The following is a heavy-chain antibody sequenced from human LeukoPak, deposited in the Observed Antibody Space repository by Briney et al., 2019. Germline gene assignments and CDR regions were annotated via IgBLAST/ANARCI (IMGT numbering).Heavy chain of an antibody. Sequence: ASVKVSCKASGYTFTSYYMHWVRQAPGQGLEWMGIINPSGGSTSYAQKFQGRVTMTRDMSTSTVYMELRSLRSDDTAVYYCARRGSSSYGYYYYYYMDVWGKGTTVTVSS. CDR1: GYTFTSYY. J-gene: IGHJ6*03. V-gene: IGHV1-46*01. CDR3: ARRGSSSYGYYYYYYMDV. D-gene: IGHD6-6*01. CDR2: INPSGGST.